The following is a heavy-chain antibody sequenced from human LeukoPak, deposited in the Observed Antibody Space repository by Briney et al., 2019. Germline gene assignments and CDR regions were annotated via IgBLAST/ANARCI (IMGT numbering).Heavy chain of an antibody. D-gene: IGHD3-9*01. CDR1: GITFRHCG. CDR2: IWNDGSKK. V-gene: IGHV3-33*01. Sequence: GAPLRLSCGALGITFRHCGMHWVRKSPGKGLEWVALIWNDGSKKYYSDSVDGRFTVSRDNSKDTLYLQMNMVRAEDTALYYCARDLTTYFDYWGPGTLVTVSS. CDR3: ARDLTTYFDY. J-gene: IGHJ4*02.